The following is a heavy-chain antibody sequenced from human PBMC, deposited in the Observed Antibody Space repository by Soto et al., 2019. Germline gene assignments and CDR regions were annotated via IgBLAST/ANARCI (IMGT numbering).Heavy chain of an antibody. Sequence: QVQLVESGGGVVQPGRSLRLSCAASGFTFYIYCVHWVRQAPGKGLEWVAVISYDGSNEYYADYVKGRFTISRDNSKNTLYLQMNSLRAEDTAVYYCAKSVAAPIGGYYYYMDVWGKGTTVTVSS. V-gene: IGHV3-30*18. CDR1: GFTFYIYC. CDR3: AKSVAAPIGGYYYYMDV. J-gene: IGHJ6*03. CDR2: ISYDGSNE. D-gene: IGHD6-19*01.